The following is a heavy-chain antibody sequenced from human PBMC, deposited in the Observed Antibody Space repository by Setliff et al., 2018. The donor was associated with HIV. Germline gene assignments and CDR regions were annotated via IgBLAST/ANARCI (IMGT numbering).Heavy chain of an antibody. V-gene: IGHV3-7*03. Sequence: GGSLRLSCAASGFTFSSCWVTWVRQGPGKGLEWVANIKQDGSEKYYVDSVKGRFTISRENGKNSLYLQMNSLRAEDTAVYYCASSGYNYGGYYMDVWGKGTTVTVSS. CDR3: ASSGYNYGGYYMDV. D-gene: IGHD5-18*01. CDR2: IKQDGSEK. CDR1: GFTFSSCW. J-gene: IGHJ6*03.